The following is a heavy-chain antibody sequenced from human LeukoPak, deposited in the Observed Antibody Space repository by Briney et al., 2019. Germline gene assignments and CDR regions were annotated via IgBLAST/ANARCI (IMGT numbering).Heavy chain of an antibody. Sequence: SETLSLTCTVSGGSISSGDYYWSWIRQPPGKGLEWIGYIYYSGSTYYNPSVKRRVTISVDTSKNQFSLKSISVNAADTAVYYCARGNYDYVWGSYRPFDYWGQGTLVTVSS. D-gene: IGHD3-16*02. CDR1: GGSISSGDYY. CDR2: IYYSGST. J-gene: IGHJ4*02. V-gene: IGHV4-30-4*01. CDR3: ARGNYDYVWGSYRPFDY.